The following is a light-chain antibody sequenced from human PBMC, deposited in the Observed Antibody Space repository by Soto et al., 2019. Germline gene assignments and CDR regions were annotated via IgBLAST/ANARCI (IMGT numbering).Light chain of an antibody. CDR3: AAWDDSLNGCV. Sequence: QSVLNQPPSASGTPGQRVTISCSGSNSNIGSNTVNWYQQLPGTAPKLLIFSNNQRPSGVPDRFSASKSGTSASLAISGLQSEDEADYYCAAWDDSLNGCVFGTGTKVTVL. V-gene: IGLV1-44*01. J-gene: IGLJ1*01. CDR1: NSNIGSNT. CDR2: SNN.